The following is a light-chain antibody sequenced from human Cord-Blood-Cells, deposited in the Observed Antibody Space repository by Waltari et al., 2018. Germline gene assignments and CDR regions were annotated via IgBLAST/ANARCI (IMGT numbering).Light chain of an antibody. CDR1: SSDVGGYNY. J-gene: IGLJ3*02. CDR3: SSYAGSNNFWV. CDR2: EVS. V-gene: IGLV2-8*01. Sequence: QSALTPPPSASGSPGQSVTISCTGTSSDVGGYNYVSWYQQHPGKAPKLMIYEVSKRPSGVPDRFSVSKSGNTASLTVSGLQAEDEADYYCSSYAGSNNFWVFGGGTKLTVL.